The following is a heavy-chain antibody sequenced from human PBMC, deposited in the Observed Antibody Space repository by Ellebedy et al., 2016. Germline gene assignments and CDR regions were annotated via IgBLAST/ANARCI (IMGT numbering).Heavy chain of an antibody. V-gene: IGHV3-33*08. J-gene: IGHJ6*02. CDR1: GFTFSSYG. Sequence: GGSLRLSCAASGFTFSSYGMHWVRQAPGKGLEWVAVIWYDGSNKYYADSVKGRFTISRDNSKNTLYLQMNSLRAEDTAVYYCARDQQPFTVTSYYYGMDVWGQGTTVTVSS. CDR3: ARDQQPFTVTSYYYGMDV. D-gene: IGHD4-17*01. CDR2: IWYDGSNK.